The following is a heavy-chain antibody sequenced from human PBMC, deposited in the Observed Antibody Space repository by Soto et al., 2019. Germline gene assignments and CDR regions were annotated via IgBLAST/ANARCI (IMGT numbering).Heavy chain of an antibody. CDR3: GRGDYYDSSGYSPFDL. J-gene: IGHJ2*01. CDR2: ISAYNGNT. Sequence: ASVKVSCKASGYTFTSYGISWVRQAPGQGLEWMGWISAYNGNTNYAQKLQGRVTMTTDTSTSTAYMELRSLRSDDTAVYYCGRGDYYDSSGYSPFDLWGRGTLVTVSS. CDR1: GYTFTSYG. V-gene: IGHV1-18*01. D-gene: IGHD3-22*01.